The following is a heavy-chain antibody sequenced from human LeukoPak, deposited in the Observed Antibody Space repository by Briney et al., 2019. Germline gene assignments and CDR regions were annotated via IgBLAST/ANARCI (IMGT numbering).Heavy chain of an antibody. V-gene: IGHV3-30*02. CDR3: AKDHEVGDISVDAFDI. CDR2: IRYDGRNK. D-gene: IGHD1-26*01. J-gene: IGHJ3*02. CDR1: GLTFSNYG. Sequence: GGSLRLSCAAAGLTFSNYGMHWVRQAPGKGLQWVAYIRYDGRNKYSANSVKGRFTISRDNSKNRLYLQMNSLRAEDTAIYYCAKDHEVGDISVDAFDIWGQGTMVIVSS.